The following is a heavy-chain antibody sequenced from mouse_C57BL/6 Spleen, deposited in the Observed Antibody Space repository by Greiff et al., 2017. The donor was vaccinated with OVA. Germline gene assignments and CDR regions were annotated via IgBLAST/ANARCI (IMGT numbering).Heavy chain of an antibody. CDR3: AREGGHGNYYYYAMDY. CDR1: GYTFTSYT. V-gene: IGHV1-4*01. J-gene: IGHJ4*01. D-gene: IGHD2-1*01. Sequence: VKLVESGAELARPGASVKMSCKASGYTFTSYTMHWVKQRPGQGLEWIGYINPSSGYTKYNQKFKDKATLTADKSSSTAYMQLSSLTSEDSAVYYCAREGGHGNYYYYAMDYWGQGTSVTVSS. CDR2: INPSSGYT.